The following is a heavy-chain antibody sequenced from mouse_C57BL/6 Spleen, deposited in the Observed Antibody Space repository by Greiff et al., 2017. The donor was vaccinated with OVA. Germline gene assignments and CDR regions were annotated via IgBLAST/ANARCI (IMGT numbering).Heavy chain of an antibody. Sequence: QVQLQQPGAELVMPGASVKLSCKASGYTFTSYWMHWVKQRPGQGLEWIGEIDPSDSYTNYNQKFKGKSTLTVDKSSSTAYMQLSSLTSEDSAVDYCARWDGSSYWYFDVWGTGTTVTVSS. D-gene: IGHD1-1*01. CDR1: GYTFTSYW. CDR2: IDPSDSYT. J-gene: IGHJ1*03. V-gene: IGHV1-69*01. CDR3: ARWDGSSYWYFDV.